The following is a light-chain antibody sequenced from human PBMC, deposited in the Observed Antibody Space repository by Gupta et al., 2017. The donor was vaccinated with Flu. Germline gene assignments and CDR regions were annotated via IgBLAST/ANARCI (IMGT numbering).Light chain of an antibody. J-gene: IGLJ3*02. CDR2: DTT. V-gene: IGLV7-46*01. CDR1: TGSVTSGHY. Sequence: QAVVTQEPSLTVSPGGTVTLTCGSSTGSVTSGHYPYWVQQKPGQAPRTLIYDTTNKHSWTPVQFSGSLLGGKAALTLPGAQAEDEADYYCLLFYSNIRVFGGGTKLTVL. CDR3: LLFYSNIRV.